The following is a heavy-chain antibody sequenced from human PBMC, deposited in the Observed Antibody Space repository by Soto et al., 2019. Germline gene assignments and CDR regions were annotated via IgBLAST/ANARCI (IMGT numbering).Heavy chain of an antibody. D-gene: IGHD6-6*01. V-gene: IGHV3-23*01. Sequence: EEELLESGGGLVQPGGSLRLSCAASGFTFSSYAMSWVRQAPGKGLEWVSGISESGGSTYYADSVRGRFTISRDNSKNTLYLKMNSLRAKDTALYYCAKPPGSSSTYYYYMGVWGKGTTVTVTS. CDR1: GFTFSSYA. J-gene: IGHJ6*03. CDR3: AKPPGSSSTYYYYMGV. CDR2: ISESGGST.